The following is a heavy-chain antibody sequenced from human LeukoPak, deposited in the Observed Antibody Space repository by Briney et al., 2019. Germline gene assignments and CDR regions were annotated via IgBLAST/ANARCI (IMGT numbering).Heavy chain of an antibody. D-gene: IGHD3-10*01. CDR3: ARPYGSGSYLHYFDY. V-gene: IGHV5-51*01. CDR1: GYSFTSYW. Sequence: GESLKISCKGSGYSFTSYWIGWVRQMPGKGLEWMGIIYPGDSDTRYSPSFQGQVTISADKSISTAYLQWSSLKASDTAMYYCARPYGSGSYLHYFDYWGQGTLVTVSS. CDR2: IYPGDSDT. J-gene: IGHJ4*02.